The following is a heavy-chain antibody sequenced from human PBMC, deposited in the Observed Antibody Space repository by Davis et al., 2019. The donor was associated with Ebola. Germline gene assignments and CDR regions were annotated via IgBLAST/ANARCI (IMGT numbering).Heavy chain of an antibody. Sequence: GESLKISCAASGFTFSSYSMNWVRQAPGKGLEWVSSISSSSSYIYYADSVKGRFTISRDNAKNSLYLQMNSLRAEDTAVYYCARLRYGYHHFDYWGQGTLITVSS. CDR2: ISSSSSYI. J-gene: IGHJ4*02. CDR3: ARLRYGYHHFDY. CDR1: GFTFSSYS. V-gene: IGHV3-21*01. D-gene: IGHD5-18*01.